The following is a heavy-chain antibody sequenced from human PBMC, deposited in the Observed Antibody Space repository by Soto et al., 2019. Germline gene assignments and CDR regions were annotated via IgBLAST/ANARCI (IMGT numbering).Heavy chain of an antibody. J-gene: IGHJ4*02. V-gene: IGHV4-39*01. Sequence: SETLSLTCTVSGGSISSYSYYWGWIRQPPAWGLEWVGTIYYRGSTNYNPSLKSRATISVDTSRNQFSLKLSSVAAADTAVYYCAKFMREAVGKYYFDYWGQGILVTVSS. CDR2: IYYRGST. D-gene: IGHD3-16*01. CDR3: AKFMREAVGKYYFDY. CDR1: GGSISSYSYY.